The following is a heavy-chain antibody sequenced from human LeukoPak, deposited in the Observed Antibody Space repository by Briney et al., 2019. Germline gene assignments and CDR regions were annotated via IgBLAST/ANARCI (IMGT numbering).Heavy chain of an antibody. CDR2: IYYSGST. CDR1: GGSISSYY. J-gene: IGHJ4*02. D-gene: IGHD1-26*01. V-gene: IGHV4-59*01. CDR3: ARGRIVGATLLFDY. Sequence: SETLSLTCTVSGGSISSYYWSWIRQPPGKGLEWIGYIYYSGSTNYNPSLKSRVTISVDTSKNQFSLKLSSVTAADTAVYYCARGRIVGATLLFDYWGQGTLVTVSS.